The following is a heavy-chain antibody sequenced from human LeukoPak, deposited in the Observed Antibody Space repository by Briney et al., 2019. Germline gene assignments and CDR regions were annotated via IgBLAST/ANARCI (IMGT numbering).Heavy chain of an antibody. V-gene: IGHV3-9*01. CDR3: AKDDSGYYYVDGAFDI. CDR1: GLTFDDYA. Sequence: GGSLRLSCAASGLTFDDYAMHWVRQAPGKGLEWVSGISWNSGSIGYADSVKGRFTISRDNAKNSLYLQMNSLRAEDTALYYCAKDDSGYYYVDGAFDIWGQGTMVTVSS. D-gene: IGHD3-22*01. CDR2: ISWNSGSI. J-gene: IGHJ3*02.